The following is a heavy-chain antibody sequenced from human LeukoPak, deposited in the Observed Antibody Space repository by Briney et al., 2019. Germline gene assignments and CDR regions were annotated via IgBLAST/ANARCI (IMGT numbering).Heavy chain of an antibody. CDR3: ARVQRGYYDSSGYYDAFDI. D-gene: IGHD3-22*01. CDR1: GYTFTGYY. Sequence: ASVNVSCKVSGYTFTGYYMHWVRQAPGQGLEWMGRINPNSGGTNYAQKFQGRVTMTRDTSISTAYMELSRLRSDDTAVYYCARVQRGYYDSSGYYDAFDIWGQGTMVTVSS. CDR2: INPNSGGT. V-gene: IGHV1-2*06. J-gene: IGHJ3*02.